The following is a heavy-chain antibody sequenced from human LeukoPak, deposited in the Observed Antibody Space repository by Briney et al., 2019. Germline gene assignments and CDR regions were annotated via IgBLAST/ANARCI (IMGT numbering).Heavy chain of an antibody. Sequence: SETLSLTCTVYGGSISSSSYYWGWIRQPPGKGLDWIGSIYYSGSTYYNPSLKSRVTISVDTAKNQFSLKLTSVTAADRAVYYGARCSSWPLNDAFDIWGQGTMVTVSS. J-gene: IGHJ3*02. D-gene: IGHD6-13*01. CDR1: GGSISSSSYY. V-gene: IGHV4-39*07. CDR3: ARCSSWPLNDAFDI. CDR2: IYYSGST.